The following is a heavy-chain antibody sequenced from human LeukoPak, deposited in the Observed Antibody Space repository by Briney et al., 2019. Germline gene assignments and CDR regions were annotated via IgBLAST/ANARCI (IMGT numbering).Heavy chain of an antibody. CDR1: GGSFSGYY. CDR2: INHSGST. CDR3: ATLDYGSGSYVDY. Sequence: KPSETLSLTCAVYGGSFSGYYWSWIRQPPGKGLEWIGEINHSGSTNYNPSLKSRVTISVDTSKNQFSLKLSSVTAADTAVYYCATLDYGSGSYVDYWGQGTLVTVSS. D-gene: IGHD3-10*01. J-gene: IGHJ4*02. V-gene: IGHV4-34*01.